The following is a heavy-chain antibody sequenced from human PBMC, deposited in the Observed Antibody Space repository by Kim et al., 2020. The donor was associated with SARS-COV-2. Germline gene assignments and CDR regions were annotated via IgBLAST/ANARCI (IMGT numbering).Heavy chain of an antibody. CDR3: ARDQVGAHLS. CDR2: IKQDGSEK. J-gene: IGHJ5*02. CDR1: GFMFSMYW. Sequence: GGPLRLSCVDSGFMFSMYWMSWVRQAPGKGLEWVADIKQDGSEKYYVDSVKGRFTISRDNAKKSLYLQMNSLRVEDTAVYYCARDQVGAHLSWGQGTLVTVSS. V-gene: IGHV3-7*01. D-gene: IGHD1-26*01.